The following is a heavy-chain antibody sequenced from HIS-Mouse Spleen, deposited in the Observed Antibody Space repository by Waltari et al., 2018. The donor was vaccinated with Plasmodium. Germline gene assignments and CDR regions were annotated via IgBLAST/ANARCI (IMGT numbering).Heavy chain of an antibody. CDR1: GGSFSGYY. Sequence: QVQLQQWDAGLLKPSETLSLTCAVYGGSFSGYYWSWIRQPPGEGLAWIGEINHSGSTNYNPSLKSRVTISVDTSKNQFSLKLSSVTAADTAVYYCARLVVVASKDSYWGQGTLVTVSS. V-gene: IGHV4-34*01. D-gene: IGHD2-15*01. CDR2: INHSGST. CDR3: ARLVVVASKDSY. J-gene: IGHJ4*02.